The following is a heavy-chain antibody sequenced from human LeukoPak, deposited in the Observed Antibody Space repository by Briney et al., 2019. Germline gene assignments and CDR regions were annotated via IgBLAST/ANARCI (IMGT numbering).Heavy chain of an antibody. J-gene: IGHJ3*02. Sequence: GGSLRLSCAASGFTVSSNYMSWVRQAPGKGLEWVSVIYSGGSTYYADSVKGRFTISRDNSKNTLYLQMNSLRAEDTAVYYCARDSRRITMVRGVIARDAFDIWGQGTMVTVSS. CDR2: IYSGGST. D-gene: IGHD3-10*01. CDR1: GFTVSSNY. V-gene: IGHV3-66*01. CDR3: ARDSRRITMVRGVIARDAFDI.